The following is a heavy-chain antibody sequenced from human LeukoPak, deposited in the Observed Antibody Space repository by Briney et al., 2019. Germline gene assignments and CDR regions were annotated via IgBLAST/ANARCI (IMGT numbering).Heavy chain of an antibody. Sequence: SGGSLRLSCLASGLSFNSYTMNWVRGAPGKGLEWVSTISPVSSYTWYAESVKGRFTISRDNPKNSLYLQMDSLRTEDTAVYYCVRDVSRRIGMDVWGQGTTVTVSS. J-gene: IGHJ6*02. V-gene: IGHV3-21*01. CDR1: GLSFNSYT. D-gene: IGHD2/OR15-2a*01. CDR3: VRDVSRRIGMDV. CDR2: ISPVSSYT.